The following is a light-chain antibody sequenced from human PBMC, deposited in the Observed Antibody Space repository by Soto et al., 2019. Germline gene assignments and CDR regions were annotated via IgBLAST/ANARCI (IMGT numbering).Light chain of an antibody. J-gene: IGKJ5*01. CDR1: QSVSTD. Sequence: EIVMTQSPATLSVSPGERATLSCRASQSVSTDLAWYQQKPGQAPRLLVSGVSTRATGIPDRFGGSGSGTDFTLTISSLEPEDFAVYYCQQRRSWPPTITFGQGTRLEIK. CDR3: QQRRSWPPTIT. V-gene: IGKV3-11*01. CDR2: GVS.